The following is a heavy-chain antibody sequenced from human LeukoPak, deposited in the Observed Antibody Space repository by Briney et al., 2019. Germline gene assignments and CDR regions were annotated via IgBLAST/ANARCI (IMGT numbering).Heavy chain of an antibody. D-gene: IGHD3-10*01. CDR1: GFTFDDYA. V-gene: IGHV3-9*03. Sequence: GGSLRLSCAASGFTFDDYAMHWVRQAPGKGLEWVSGISWNSGSIGYADSVKGRFTISRDNAKNSLYLQMNSLRAEDMALYYCAKGAHGEFYFDYWGQGTLVTVSS. CDR3: AKGAHGEFYFDY. J-gene: IGHJ4*02. CDR2: ISWNSGSI.